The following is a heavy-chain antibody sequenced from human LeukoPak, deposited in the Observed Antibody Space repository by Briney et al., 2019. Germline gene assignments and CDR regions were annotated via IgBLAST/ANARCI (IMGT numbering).Heavy chain of an antibody. Sequence: SETLSLTCAVYGGSFSGYYWSWIRQPPGKGLEWIGEINHSENTNYNPSLKSRVTISVDTSKNQFSLKLSSVTAADTAVYYCARSTTVDDAFDIWGQGTMVTVSS. V-gene: IGHV4-34*01. CDR1: GGSFSGYY. J-gene: IGHJ3*02. CDR3: ARSTTVDDAFDI. CDR2: INHSENT. D-gene: IGHD2/OR15-2a*01.